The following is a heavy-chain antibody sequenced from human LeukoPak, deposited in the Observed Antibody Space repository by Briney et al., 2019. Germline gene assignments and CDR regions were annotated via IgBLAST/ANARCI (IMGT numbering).Heavy chain of an antibody. CDR3: ARVGANYYGSGSFPDI. CDR1: GGSISSSSYY. CDR2: IHYSGNT. V-gene: IGHV4-30-4*01. J-gene: IGHJ3*02. D-gene: IGHD3-10*01. Sequence: SETLSLTCTVSGGSISSSSYYWTWIRQPPGKGLEWIGDIHYSGNTRYSPSLKSRVIISIDTSRTQFSLTLSSVTAADTAVYYCARVGANYYGSGSFPDIWGQGTKVTVSS.